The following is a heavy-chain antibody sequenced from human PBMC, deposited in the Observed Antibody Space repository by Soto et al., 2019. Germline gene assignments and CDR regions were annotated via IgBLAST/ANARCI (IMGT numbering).Heavy chain of an antibody. CDR1: GGSISSYY. CDR3: ARAAYDILTGSYYFDY. D-gene: IGHD3-9*01. Sequence: SETLSLTCTVSGGSISSYYWSWIRQPPGKGLEWIGYIYYSGSTNYNPSLKSRVTISVDTSKNQFSLKLSSVTAADTAVYYCARAAYDILTGSYYFDYWGQGTLVTVSS. J-gene: IGHJ4*02. V-gene: IGHV4-59*08. CDR2: IYYSGST.